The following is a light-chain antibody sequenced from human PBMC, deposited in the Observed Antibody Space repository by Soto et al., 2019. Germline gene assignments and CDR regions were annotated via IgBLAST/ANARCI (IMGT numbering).Light chain of an antibody. CDR2: EGS. CDR3: CSYAGSSTYV. CDR1: SSDVGNYNL. Sequence: QSALTQPASVSGSPGQSITISCTGTSSDVGNYNLVSWYQQHPGKAPKLMIYEGSKRPSGVSNRFSGSKSGNTDSLTISGLQAEDEADYYCCSYAGSSTYVFGTGTKVTVL. J-gene: IGLJ1*01. V-gene: IGLV2-23*01.